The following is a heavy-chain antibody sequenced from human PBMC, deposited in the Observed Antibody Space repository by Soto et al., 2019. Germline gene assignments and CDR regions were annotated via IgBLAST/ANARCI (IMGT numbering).Heavy chain of an antibody. CDR2: ISYDGSNK. CDR3: AKAQLELGYYYYYYMDV. Sequence: QVQLVESGGGVVQPGRSLRLSCAASGFTFSSYGMHWVRQAPGKGLEWVAVISYDGSNKYYADSVKGRFTISRDNSKNTLYLQMNSLRAEYTAVYYCAKAQLELGYYYYYYMDVWGKGTTVTVSS. V-gene: IGHV3-30*18. CDR1: GFTFSSYG. D-gene: IGHD1-1*01. J-gene: IGHJ6*03.